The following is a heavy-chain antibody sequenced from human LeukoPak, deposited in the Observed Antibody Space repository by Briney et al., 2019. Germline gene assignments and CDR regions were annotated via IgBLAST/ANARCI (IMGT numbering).Heavy chain of an antibody. J-gene: IGHJ4*02. CDR2: MSPNSGNT. CDR1: GYTFTSHD. CDR3: ARGSRAGGYRYYFDY. V-gene: IGHV1-8*03. D-gene: IGHD3-16*01. Sequence: ASVKVSCKASGYTFTSHDINWVRQATGQGLEWMGWMSPNSGNTGYAQKFQGRVTITRNTSISTAYMELSSLRSEDTAVYYCARGSRAGGYRYYFDYWGQGTLVTVSS.